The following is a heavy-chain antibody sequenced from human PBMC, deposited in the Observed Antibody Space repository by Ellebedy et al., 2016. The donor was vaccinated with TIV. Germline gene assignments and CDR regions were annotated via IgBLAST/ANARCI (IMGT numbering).Heavy chain of an antibody. CDR1: GDSISSYY. V-gene: IGHV4-4*07. D-gene: IGHD6-13*01. CDR3: AREIAAAGGVTGYFDP. J-gene: IGHJ2*01. Sequence: MPSETLSLTCTVSGDSISSYYWSWIRQPAGKGLEWIGRIYSSGTTTYNPSLKSRLTISSDVSKNQFSLKLTSVTATDTAVYFCAREIAAAGGVTGYFDPWGRGNLVTVSS. CDR2: IYSSGTT.